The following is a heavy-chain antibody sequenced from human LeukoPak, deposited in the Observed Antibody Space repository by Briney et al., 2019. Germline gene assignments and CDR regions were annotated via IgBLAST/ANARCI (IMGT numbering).Heavy chain of an antibody. CDR3: AKGGYSGYDSAFDY. D-gene: IGHD5-12*01. V-gene: IGHV3-30-3*02. CDR2: TSYDGSNK. CDR1: GFTFSSYA. J-gene: IGHJ4*02. Sequence: GGSLRLSCAVSGFTFSSYAMHWVRQAPGKGLEWVAITSYDGSNKYYADSVKGRFTISRDNSKNTLYLQMNSLRAEDTAVYYCAKGGYSGYDSAFDYWGQGTLITVSS.